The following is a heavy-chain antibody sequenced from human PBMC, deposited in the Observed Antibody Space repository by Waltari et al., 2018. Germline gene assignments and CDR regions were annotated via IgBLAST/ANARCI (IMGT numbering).Heavy chain of an antibody. J-gene: IGHJ4*02. D-gene: IGHD6-13*01. CDR2: INHSGNT. Sequence: QVQLQQWGAGLLKPSETLSLTCAVYGGSFRGSYWSWIRQPPGKGLELIGEINHSGNTNYNPSLKSRVTISVDTSKNQFSLKLSSVTAADTAVYYCARGLAAAGHWGKYYFDYWGQGTLVTVSS. V-gene: IGHV4-34*01. CDR3: ARGLAAAGHWGKYYFDY. CDR1: GGSFRGSY.